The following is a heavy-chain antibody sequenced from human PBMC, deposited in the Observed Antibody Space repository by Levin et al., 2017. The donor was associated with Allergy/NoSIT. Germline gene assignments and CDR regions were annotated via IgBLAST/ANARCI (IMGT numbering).Heavy chain of an antibody. CDR3: AKDEGPSHLSYYDFWGGSSNNYGMDV. J-gene: IGHJ6*02. Sequence: HPGGSLRLSCAASGFSFSDYAMTWVRQAPGKGLEWVSAISGSGASTYYSASVRGRAIISRDNSKNTLNLQMNSLSADDTAVYYCAKDEGPSHLSYYDFWGGSSNNYGMDVWGQGTTVTVSS. V-gene: IGHV3-23*01. CDR2: ISGSGAST. D-gene: IGHD3-3*01. CDR1: GFSFSDYA.